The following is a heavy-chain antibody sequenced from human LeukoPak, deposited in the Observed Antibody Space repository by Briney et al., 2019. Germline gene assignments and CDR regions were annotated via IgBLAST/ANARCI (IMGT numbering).Heavy chain of an antibody. V-gene: IGHV3-7*04. D-gene: IGHD3-16*01. CDR1: GFTFSNYW. CDR3: AGGRVGQFLDY. Sequence: GGSLRLSCAASGFTFSNYWMNWVRQAPGKGLEWVANIKQDGSAKYYVDSVKGRFTISRDNAKNSLYLKMNSLGAEDTAVYYCAGGRVGQFLDYWGQGTLVTVSS. CDR2: IKQDGSAK. J-gene: IGHJ4*02.